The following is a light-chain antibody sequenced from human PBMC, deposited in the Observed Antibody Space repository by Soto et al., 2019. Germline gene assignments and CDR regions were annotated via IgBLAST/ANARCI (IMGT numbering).Light chain of an antibody. V-gene: IGKV3-20*01. CDR2: GAS. Sequence: IVMTQSPATLAVSPGDRATLFCRASESVSVYLAWYQHKPGQAPRLLISGASNRATGIPDRFSGSGPGTDFTLTISRLEPEDFAVYHCQQYGSSPTFGGGTRLEIK. J-gene: IGKJ5*01. CDR3: QQYGSSPT. CDR1: ESVSVY.